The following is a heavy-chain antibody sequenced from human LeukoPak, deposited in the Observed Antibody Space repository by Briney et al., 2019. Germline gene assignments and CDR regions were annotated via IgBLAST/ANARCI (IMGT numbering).Heavy chain of an antibody. D-gene: IGHD3-10*01. V-gene: IGHV4-59*11. CDR1: GASMHNHY. CDR2: VSVSETT. Sequence: PSETLSLTCNVSGASMHNHYWSWIRQPPGKALEWIGYVSVSETTHYNPSLKGRVSMSVDTSKNEFSLRLSSVTAADTALYYCATRPAETTWFGVFDYWSRGTLVTVSS. CDR3: ATRPAETTWFGVFDY. J-gene: IGHJ4*02.